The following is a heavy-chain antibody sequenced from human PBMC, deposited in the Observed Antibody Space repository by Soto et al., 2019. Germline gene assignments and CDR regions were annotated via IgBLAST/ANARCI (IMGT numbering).Heavy chain of an antibody. D-gene: IGHD3-16*01. CDR2: ISGSGGST. Sequence: GGSLRLSCAASGFTFSSYAMSWVRQPPGKGLEWVSAISGSGGSTYYADSVKGRFTISRDNSKNTLYLQMNSLRAEDTAVYYCAKSASILRLGESPGDYFDYWGQGTLVTVSS. CDR3: AKSASILRLGESPGDYFDY. J-gene: IGHJ4*02. V-gene: IGHV3-23*01. CDR1: GFTFSSYA.